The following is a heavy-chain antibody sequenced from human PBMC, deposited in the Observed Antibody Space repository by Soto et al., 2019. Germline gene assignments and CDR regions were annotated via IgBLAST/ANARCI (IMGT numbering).Heavy chain of an antibody. CDR2: IYYSGTT. J-gene: IGHJ4*02. Sequence: SETLSLTCTVSGGSISSSSYYWGWIRQPPGRGLEWIGSIYYSGTTYYNPSLKSRVTISVDTSANQFSLRLTSVTAADTAVYYCASRYGPSEFDHWGQGSLVTVSS. CDR3: ASRYGPSEFDH. D-gene: IGHD3-9*01. CDR1: GGSISSSSYY. V-gene: IGHV4-39*01.